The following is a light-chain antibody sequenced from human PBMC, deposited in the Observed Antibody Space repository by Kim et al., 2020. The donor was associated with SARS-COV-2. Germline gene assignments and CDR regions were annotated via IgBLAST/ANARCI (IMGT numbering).Light chain of an antibody. CDR1: SLRSYY. J-gene: IGLJ2*01. Sequence: ALGTTVRNTGQGASLRSYYASWYQQKPGQAPVLVIYGKNNRPSGIPDRFSGSSSGNTASLTITGAQAEDEADYYCNSRDSSGNHVVFGGGTKLTVL. CDR2: GKN. CDR3: NSRDSSGNHVV. V-gene: IGLV3-19*01.